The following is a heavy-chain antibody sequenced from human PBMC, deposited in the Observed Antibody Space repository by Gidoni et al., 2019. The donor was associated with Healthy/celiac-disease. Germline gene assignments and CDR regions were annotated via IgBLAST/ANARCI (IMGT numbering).Heavy chain of an antibody. CDR3: ARCNVVVAAKPLMDYYYYYGMDV. CDR2: INHSGST. V-gene: IGHV4-34*01. Sequence: QVQLQQWGAGLLKPSETLSLTCAVYGGSFSGYYWSWIRQPPGKGLEWIGEINHSGSTNYNPSLKSRVTISVDTSKNQFSLKLSSVTAADTAVYYCARCNVVVAAKPLMDYYYYYGMDVWGQGTTVTVSS. CDR1: GGSFSGYY. D-gene: IGHD2-15*01. J-gene: IGHJ6*02.